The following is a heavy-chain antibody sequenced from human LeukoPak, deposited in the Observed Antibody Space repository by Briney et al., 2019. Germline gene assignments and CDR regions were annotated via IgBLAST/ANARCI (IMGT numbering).Heavy chain of an antibody. Sequence: GGSLRLSCAASGFTFSSYAMSWVRQAPGKGLEWVSAISGSGGSTYYADSVKGRFTISRDNSKNTLYLQMNSLRAEDTAVYYCAKSYYGSGSYTSLDYWGQGTLVTVSS. CDR2: ISGSGGST. D-gene: IGHD3-10*01. CDR3: AKSYYGSGSYTSLDY. CDR1: GFTFSSYA. J-gene: IGHJ4*02. V-gene: IGHV3-23*01.